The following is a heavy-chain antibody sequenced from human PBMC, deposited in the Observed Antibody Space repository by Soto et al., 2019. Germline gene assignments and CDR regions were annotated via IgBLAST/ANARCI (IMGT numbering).Heavy chain of an antibody. Sequence: QVQLVQSGAEVKKPGASVKVSCKASGYTFTSYDINWVRQATGQGLEGMGWMNPNSGNTGYAQKFQGRVPMSRNTSISTAYMELTSLTSEDTAVYYCARGRYGVNWFDSWGQGTLVIVSS. V-gene: IGHV1-8*01. J-gene: IGHJ5*01. CDR1: GYTFTSYD. CDR3: ARGRYGVNWFDS. D-gene: IGHD4-17*01. CDR2: MNPNSGNT.